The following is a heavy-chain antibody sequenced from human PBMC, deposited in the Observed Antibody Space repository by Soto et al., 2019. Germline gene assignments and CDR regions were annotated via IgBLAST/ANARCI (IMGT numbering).Heavy chain of an antibody. CDR3: ARTRRFGVGAWYDP. CDR2: LYDSGTT. D-gene: IGHD3-3*01. CDR1: GDSISSTSHY. J-gene: IGHJ5*02. Sequence: QVQLQESGPGLVKPSETLSLICTVSGDSISSTSHYWSWIRQPPGKGLEWIGYLYDSGTTNYNLSLKSRVTISVDTSKNQVSLKLRSVTAAVTAVYYCARTRRFGVGAWYDPWGQGTLVTVSS. V-gene: IGHV4-61*01.